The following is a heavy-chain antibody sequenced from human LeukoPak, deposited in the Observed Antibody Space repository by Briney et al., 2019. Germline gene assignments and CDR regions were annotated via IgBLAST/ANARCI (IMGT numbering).Heavy chain of an antibody. V-gene: IGHV3-74*01. D-gene: IGHD2-2*01. CDR3: ARDQGCSSTSCYPFNWFDP. CDR1: GFTFSSYW. J-gene: IGHJ5*02. CDR2: INSDGSST. Sequence: PGGSLRLACAASGFTFSSYWMHWVRQAPGKGLVWVSRINSDGSSTSYADSVKGRFTISRDNAKNTLYLQMNSLRAEDTAVYYCARDQGCSSTSCYPFNWFDPWGQGTLVTVSS.